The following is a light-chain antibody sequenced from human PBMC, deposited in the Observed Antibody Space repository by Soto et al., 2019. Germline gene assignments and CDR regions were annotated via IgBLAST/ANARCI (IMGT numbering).Light chain of an antibody. CDR1: SSDIGGYNY. V-gene: IGLV2-14*01. J-gene: IGLJ2*01. CDR3: SSYTSSSTVI. CDR2: DVR. Sequence: QSALTQPASVSGSPGQSITISCTGTSSDIGGYNYISWYQQLPGKAPKFIIYDVRNRPSGVSNRFSGSRSGNTASLTISGLQAEDEADYYCSSYTSSSTVIFGGGTKHTVL.